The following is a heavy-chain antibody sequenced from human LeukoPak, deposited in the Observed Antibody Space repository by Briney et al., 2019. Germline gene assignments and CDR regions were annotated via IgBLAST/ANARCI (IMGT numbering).Heavy chain of an antibody. J-gene: IGHJ4*02. V-gene: IGHV1-69*05. CDR3: AREKLGDSSGYYYPNYFDY. Sequence: SVKVSCKASGGTFSSYAISWVRQAPGQGLEWMGGIIPIFGTANYAQKFQGRVTITTDESTSTAYMELSSLRSEDTAVYYCAREKLGDSSGYYYPNYFDYWGQGTLVTVSS. CDR1: GGTFSSYA. D-gene: IGHD3-22*01. CDR2: IIPIFGTA.